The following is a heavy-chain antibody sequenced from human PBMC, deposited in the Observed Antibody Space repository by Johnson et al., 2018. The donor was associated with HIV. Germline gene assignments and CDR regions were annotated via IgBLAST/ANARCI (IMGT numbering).Heavy chain of an antibody. CDR1: GFTFTEHW. V-gene: IGHV3-23*04. D-gene: IGHD3-3*01. J-gene: IGHJ3*01. Sequence: VQLVESGGGLIQPGGSLRLSCAAAGFTFTEHWMSWVRKAPGKGLEWVSGISGSGSIGYADSEKGRFTISRDNSKNTLYLQMNSLRAEDTAVYYCAKVRRYDPDGAFDVWGQGTMVTVSS. CDR2: ISGSGSI. CDR3: AKVRRYDPDGAFDV.